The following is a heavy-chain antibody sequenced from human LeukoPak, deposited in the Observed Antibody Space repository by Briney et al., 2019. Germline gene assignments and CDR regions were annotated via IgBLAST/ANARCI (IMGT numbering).Heavy chain of an antibody. CDR1: GGSISSYY. Sequence: SETLSLTCTVSGGSISSYYWSWIRQPPGKGLEWIGEINHSGSTNYNPSLKSRVTISVDTSKNQFSLKLSSVTAADTAVYYCASRNYYYYYGMDVWGQGTTVTVSS. CDR3: ASRNYYYYYGMDV. CDR2: INHSGST. J-gene: IGHJ6*02. V-gene: IGHV4-34*01.